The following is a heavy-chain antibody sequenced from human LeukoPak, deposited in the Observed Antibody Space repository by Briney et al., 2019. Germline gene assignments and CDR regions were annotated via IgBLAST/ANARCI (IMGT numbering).Heavy chain of an antibody. D-gene: IGHD2-2*01. V-gene: IGHV4-4*07. J-gene: IGHJ5*02. Sequence: SETLSLTCTVSGGSISSYYWSWIRQPAGKGLEWIGRIYTSGSTNYNPSLKSRVTMSVDTSKNQFSLKLSSVTAADTAVYYCARSVCSRTSCLRRGEINWFDPWGQGNLVTVSS. CDR1: GGSISSYY. CDR2: IYTSGST. CDR3: ARSVCSRTSCLRRGEINWFDP.